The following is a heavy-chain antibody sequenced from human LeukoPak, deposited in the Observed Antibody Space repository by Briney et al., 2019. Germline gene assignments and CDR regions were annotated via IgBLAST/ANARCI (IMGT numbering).Heavy chain of an antibody. J-gene: IGHJ4*02. CDR3: AKESRITMVRGVIIPDYYFDY. D-gene: IGHD3-10*01. V-gene: IGHV3-23*01. CDR2: ISGSGGST. CDR1: GFTFSSYA. Sequence: GGSLRLSRAASGFTFSSYAMSWVRQAPGKGLEWVSAISGSGGSTYYADSVKGRFTISRDNSKNTLYLQMNSLRAEDTAVYYCAKESRITMVRGVIIPDYYFDYWGQGTLVTVSS.